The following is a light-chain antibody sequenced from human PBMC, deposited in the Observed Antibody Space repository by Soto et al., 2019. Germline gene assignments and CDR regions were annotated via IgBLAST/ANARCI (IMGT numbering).Light chain of an antibody. Sequence: EIVLTQSPGSLSLSLGERATLSCRASQSVDSAFFAWYQQKPGQPPRLLIYGASRRATGIPDMFSGSGSGTYFTLTISRLEPEDFAVYYCQQYASSLTFGQGTKVEI. J-gene: IGKJ1*01. CDR1: QSVDSAF. CDR3: QQYASSLT. V-gene: IGKV3-20*01. CDR2: GAS.